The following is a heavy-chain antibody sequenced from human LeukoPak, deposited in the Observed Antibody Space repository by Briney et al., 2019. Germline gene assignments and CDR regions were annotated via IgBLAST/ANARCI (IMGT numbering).Heavy chain of an antibody. CDR3: ARGNSGSYTPPHLDY. J-gene: IGHJ4*02. Sequence: GESLKISCKGSGYSFTSYWIGWVRQMPGKGLEWMGIIYPGDSDTRYSPSFQGQVTISADKSISTAYLQWSSLKASDTAMYYCARGNSGSYTPPHLDYWGQGTLVTVSS. CDR2: IYPGDSDT. D-gene: IGHD3-10*01. CDR1: GYSFTSYW. V-gene: IGHV5-51*01.